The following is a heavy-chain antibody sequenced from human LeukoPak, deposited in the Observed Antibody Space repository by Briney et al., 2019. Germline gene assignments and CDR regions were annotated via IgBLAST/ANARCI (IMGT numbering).Heavy chain of an antibody. D-gene: IGHD3-22*01. J-gene: IGHJ5*02. V-gene: IGHV3-48*02. CDR3: GRVSRASGYYYIPT. CDR2: IRYGGDTI. CDR1: GFTFSSYS. Sequence: PAGGSLRLSCAASGFTFSSYSMNWVRQAPGKGLEWVSYIRYGGDTIYYADSVKGRFTISRDNAKNSVYLQMDSLRDEDTAVYYCGRVSRASGYYYIPTWGQGTLVTVSS.